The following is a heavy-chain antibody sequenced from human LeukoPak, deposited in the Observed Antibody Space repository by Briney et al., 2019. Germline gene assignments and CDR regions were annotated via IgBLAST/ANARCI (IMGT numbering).Heavy chain of an antibody. D-gene: IGHD3-9*01. V-gene: IGHV3-23*01. CDR2: ISGSGGST. CDR3: AKWGDYDILTGYYVSDF. CDR1: GLTFSSYA. J-gene: IGHJ4*02. Sequence: PGASLRLSCAASGLTFSSYAMTWVRQAPGKGLEWVSAISGSGGSTYYADSVKGRFTISRDNSKNTLYVEMNTLRAEDTAVYYCAKWGDYDILTGYYVSDFWGQGTLVTVSS.